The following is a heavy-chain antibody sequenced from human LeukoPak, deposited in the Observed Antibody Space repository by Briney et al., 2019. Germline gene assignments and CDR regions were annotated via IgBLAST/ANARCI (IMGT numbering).Heavy chain of an antibody. Sequence: GGSLRLSCAASGFTFSSYAMSWVRQAPEKGLEWVATISGSGGGTYYADSVKGGFTISRDDSKDTAFLHMDSLKTEDTALYYCTRDRGTYNWFDPWGQGTLVTVSS. CDR1: GFTFSSYA. CDR3: TRDRGTYNWFDP. D-gene: IGHD2-15*01. J-gene: IGHJ5*02. V-gene: IGHV3-23*01. CDR2: ISGSGGGT.